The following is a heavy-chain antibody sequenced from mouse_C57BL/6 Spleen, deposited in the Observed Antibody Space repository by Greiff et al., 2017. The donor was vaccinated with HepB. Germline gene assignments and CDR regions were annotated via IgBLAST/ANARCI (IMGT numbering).Heavy chain of an antibody. CDR3: ARDMRFAY. CDR2: IRDGGIYT. D-gene: IGHD2-3*01. J-gene: IGHJ3*01. V-gene: IGHV5-4*01. Sequence: EVQGVESGGGLVQPGGSLPLSCSASGFPFRSSAMSWVRPPPEQRRAWVAPIRDGGIYTYYPDNVKVRFTSSRDNAKNNLYLQMSHLKSEDTAMYYCARDMRFAYWGQGTLVTVSA. CDR1: GFPFRSSA.